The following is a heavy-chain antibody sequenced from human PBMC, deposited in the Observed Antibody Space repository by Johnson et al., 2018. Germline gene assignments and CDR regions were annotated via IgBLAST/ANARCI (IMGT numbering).Heavy chain of an antibody. J-gene: IGHJ6*02. D-gene: IGHD6-19*01. CDR2: IKKDGSEK. CDR3: ARNRMAGAGIISYGMDV. Sequence: VQLVQSGGGLVKPGGSLRLSCAASGFTFSSYWMSWVRQGPGKGLEWVANIKKDGSEKYYVDSVKGRFTISRDNAKNSLYLQMNSLRAEDTAVYDCARNRMAGAGIISYGMDVWGQGTTVTVSS. CDR1: GFTFSSYW. V-gene: IGHV3-7*01.